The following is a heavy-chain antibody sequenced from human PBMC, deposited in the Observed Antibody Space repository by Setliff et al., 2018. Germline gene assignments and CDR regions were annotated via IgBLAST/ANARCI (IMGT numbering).Heavy chain of an antibody. V-gene: IGHV4-28*03. CDR3: TRGGERYHTAN. D-gene: IGHD2-2*01. CDR1: GVSVNSLTW. CDR2: IYHDGNP. Sequence: PSETLSLTCAVSGVSVNSLTWWSWVRQTPGKGLEWIGFIYHDGNPKFNPSVNYNPSLKRRVTMSIDKSKNQFSRNLRSVTAADTAVYYCTRGGERYHTANWGQGTLVTVSS. J-gene: IGHJ4*02.